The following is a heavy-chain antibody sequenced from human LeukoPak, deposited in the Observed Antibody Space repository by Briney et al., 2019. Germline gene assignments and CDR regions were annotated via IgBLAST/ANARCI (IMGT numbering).Heavy chain of an antibody. V-gene: IGHV3-30*18. CDR1: GFTLSSYA. Sequence: GGSLRLSCAASGFTLSSYAMTWVRQAPGKGLEWVAVISYDGSNKYYADSVKGRFTISRDNSKNTLYLQMNSLRAEDTAVYYCAKGAPYSSSWFLDYWGQGTLVTVSS. D-gene: IGHD6-13*01. CDR2: ISYDGSNK. J-gene: IGHJ4*02. CDR3: AKGAPYSSSWFLDY.